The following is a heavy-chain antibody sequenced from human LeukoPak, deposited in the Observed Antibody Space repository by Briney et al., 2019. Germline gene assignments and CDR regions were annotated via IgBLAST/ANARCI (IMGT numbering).Heavy chain of an antibody. CDR1: GFNFFTYW. D-gene: IGHD2-21*01. CDR3: ARDGGGDDY. J-gene: IGHJ4*02. CDR2: INSDGSGT. Sequence: GGSLRLSCAASGFNFFTYWMHWVRQAPGKGLVWVSRINSDGSGTSYADSVKGRFTISGDNAKNTLYLQMSSLRAEDTAVYYCARDGGGDDYWGQGTLVTVSS. V-gene: IGHV3-74*01.